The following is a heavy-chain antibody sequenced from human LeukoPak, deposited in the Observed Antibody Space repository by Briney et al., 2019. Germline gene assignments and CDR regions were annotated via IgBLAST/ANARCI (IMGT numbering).Heavy chain of an antibody. CDR2: ISWNSGSI. Sequence: PGRSLRLSCAGSGFTFDDYAMHWVRQAPGKGLEWVSGISWNSGSIGYADSVKGRFTISRDNAKNSLYLQMNSLRAEDMALYYCVKDAGSSWAYNWFDPWGQGTLVIVSS. CDR1: GFTFDDYA. J-gene: IGHJ5*02. V-gene: IGHV3-9*03. CDR3: VKDAGSSWAYNWFDP. D-gene: IGHD6-13*01.